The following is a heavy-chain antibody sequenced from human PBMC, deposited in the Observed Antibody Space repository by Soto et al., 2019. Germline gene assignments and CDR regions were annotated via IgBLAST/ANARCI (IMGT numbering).Heavy chain of an antibody. D-gene: IGHD7-27*01. V-gene: IGHV4-30-4*01. CDR1: GGSISSGDYY. Sequence: QVQLQESGPGLVKPSQTLSLTCTVSGGSISSGDYYWSWIRQPPGKGLEWIGYIYYIGSTYYNPSLKSRVTISLDTSKNQFSLKLSSVTAAYKAVYYCARAPGEDDAFDIWGQGTMVTVSS. CDR2: IYYIGST. CDR3: ARAPGEDDAFDI. J-gene: IGHJ3*02.